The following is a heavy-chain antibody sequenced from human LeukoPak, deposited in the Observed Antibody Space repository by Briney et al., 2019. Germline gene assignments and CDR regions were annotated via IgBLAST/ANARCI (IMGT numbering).Heavy chain of an antibody. D-gene: IGHD6-19*01. CDR3: AREYGSGWCDY. Sequence: KPSETLSLTCTVSGGSISSYYWSWLRQPPGKGLEGIGYIYYSGSTNYNPSLKSRVTISVDTSKNQFSLKLSSVTAADTAVYYCAREYGSGWCDYWGQGTLVTVSS. CDR2: IYYSGST. CDR1: GGSISSYY. J-gene: IGHJ4*02. V-gene: IGHV4-59*01.